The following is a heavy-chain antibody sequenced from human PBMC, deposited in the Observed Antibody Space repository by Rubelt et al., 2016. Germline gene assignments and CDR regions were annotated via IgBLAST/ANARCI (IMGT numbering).Heavy chain of an antibody. CDR3: ARDSGNFEIDS. CDR1: GGSINNYF. Sequence: VRLQESGPRLVKPSETLSLTCTVSGGSINNYFWNWIRQPPGKGLEWIGYVYYIGTTMYNPSLKSRVTISVDASKNQFSLKLTSVTAADTAGYYCARDSGNFEIDSWGQGTLVTVSS. D-gene: IGHD1-7*01. CDR2: VYYIGTT. J-gene: IGHJ4*02. V-gene: IGHV4-59*01.